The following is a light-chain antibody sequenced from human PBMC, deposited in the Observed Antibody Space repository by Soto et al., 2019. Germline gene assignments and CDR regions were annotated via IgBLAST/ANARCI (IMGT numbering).Light chain of an antibody. CDR1: SSNIGSHT. CDR2: GDD. Sequence: QSVLTQPPSTSGTPGQRVAISCSGTSSNIGSHTVNWYQQLPGTAPKLLIYGDDQRPSGIPDRFSGSKSGTSASLAISGLRSEDEAVYYCASWDDRLGAVIFGGGTKVTVL. J-gene: IGLJ2*01. V-gene: IGLV1-47*02. CDR3: ASWDDRLGAVI.